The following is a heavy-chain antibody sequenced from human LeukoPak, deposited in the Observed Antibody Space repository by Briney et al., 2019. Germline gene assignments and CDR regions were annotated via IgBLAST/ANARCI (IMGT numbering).Heavy chain of an antibody. V-gene: IGHV3-23*01. CDR3: AKDWVSHYYYMDV. Sequence: GGSLRLSCAASGFTFSSYAMSWVRQAPGKGLEWVSAISGSGGSTYYADSVKGRFTISRDNSKNTLYLQMNSMRAEDTAVYYCAKDWVSHYYYMDVWGKGTTVTVSS. D-gene: IGHD3-16*01. CDR2: ISGSGGST. J-gene: IGHJ6*03. CDR1: GFTFSSYA.